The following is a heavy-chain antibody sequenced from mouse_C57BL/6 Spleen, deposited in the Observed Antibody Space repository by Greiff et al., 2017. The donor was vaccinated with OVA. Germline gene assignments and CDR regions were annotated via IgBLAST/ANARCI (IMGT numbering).Heavy chain of an antibody. Sequence: VQLQQSGAELVRPGASVTLSCKASGYTFTDYEMHWVKQTPVHGLEWIGAIDPETGGTAYNQKFKGKAILTADKSSSTAYMELRSLTSEDSAVYYCTRSYYGNYLSAWFAYWGQGTLVTVSA. CDR2: IDPETGGT. CDR3: TRSYYGNYLSAWFAY. V-gene: IGHV1-15*01. J-gene: IGHJ3*01. CDR1: GYTFTDYE. D-gene: IGHD2-10*01.